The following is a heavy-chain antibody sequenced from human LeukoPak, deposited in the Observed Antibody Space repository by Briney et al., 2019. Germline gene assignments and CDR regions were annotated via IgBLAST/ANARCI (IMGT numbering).Heavy chain of an antibody. J-gene: IGHJ4*02. CDR1: DDSINSNGYY. CDR2: VDYGGST. Sequence: PSETLSLTCSVSDDSINSNGYYWGWIRQPPGQGLEWIGNVDYGGSTFYNPSLKCRVIISVDMSKNLFSLNLTSMTAADTAVYYCTRSGGLNFDYWGQGTLVTVSS. CDR3: TRSGGLNFDY. V-gene: IGHV4-39*02. D-gene: IGHD2-15*01.